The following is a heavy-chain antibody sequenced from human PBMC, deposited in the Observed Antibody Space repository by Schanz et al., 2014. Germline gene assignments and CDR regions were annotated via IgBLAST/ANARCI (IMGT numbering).Heavy chain of an antibody. Sequence: EVQLVESGGGLIHPGGSLRLSCAASGFGFSSYSMNWVRQAPGKGLEWVSFIYIGGNTYYADSVKGRFTISRDNSKNTVYIQMNSLRAEDTAVYYCARGGPAYYFDDWGQGTLVTVSS. J-gene: IGHJ4*02. CDR1: GFGFSSYS. CDR3: ARGGPAYYFDD. V-gene: IGHV3-66*01. CDR2: IYIGGNT.